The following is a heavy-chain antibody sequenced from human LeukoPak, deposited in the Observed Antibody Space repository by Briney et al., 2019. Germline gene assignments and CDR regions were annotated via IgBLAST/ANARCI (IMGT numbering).Heavy chain of an antibody. V-gene: IGHV3-23*01. CDR2: ISGSGGST. CDR3: AKGGGWYVDYFDY. J-gene: IGHJ4*02. CDR1: GFTFSSYS. Sequence: GGSLRLSCAASGFTFSSYSMNWVRQAPGKGLEWVSAISGSGGSTYYADSVKGRFTISRDNSKNTLYLQMNSLRAEDTAVYYCAKGGGWYVDYFDYWGQGTLVTVSS. D-gene: IGHD6-19*01.